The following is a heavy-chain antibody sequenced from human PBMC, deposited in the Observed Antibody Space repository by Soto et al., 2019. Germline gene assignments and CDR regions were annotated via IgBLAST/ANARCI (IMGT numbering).Heavy chain of an antibody. V-gene: IGHV3-23*01. Sequence: WLSXRLCCSASGFTFIIYSMSWFRQAPGKGLEWVSAISGSDNSTYYADSVNGRFTISRYNSKKTLYLQMSSLRADDTAVYYCAPLGLRGPGTTV. CDR1: GFTFIIYS. CDR3: APLGL. J-gene: IGHJ6*01. CDR2: ISGSDNST. D-gene: IGHD1-26*01.